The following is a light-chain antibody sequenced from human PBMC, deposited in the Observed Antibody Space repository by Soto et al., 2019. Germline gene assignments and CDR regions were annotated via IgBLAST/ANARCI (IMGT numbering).Light chain of an antibody. CDR3: NSFRSKSPLYV. J-gene: IGLJ1*01. CDR1: SSDVGGYNF. CDR2: EVS. Sequence: QSVLTQPASVSGSPGQSITISCTGTSSDVGGYNFVSWYQQHPGKAPKLMIFEVSNRPSGVSNRFSGSKSGDTASLTISGLQAEDEADYYCNSFRSKSPLYVFGTGTKVTVL. V-gene: IGLV2-14*01.